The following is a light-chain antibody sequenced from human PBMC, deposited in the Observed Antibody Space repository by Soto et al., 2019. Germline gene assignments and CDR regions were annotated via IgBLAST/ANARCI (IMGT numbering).Light chain of an antibody. J-gene: IGKJ1*01. V-gene: IGKV1-27*01. CDR1: TVTSNY. CDR3: QQYNSAPPWT. Sequence: DIQMTQSPSSLSASVGYRVTITCRASTVTSNYLDWYQQKPGKVPKLLIYAASTLQSGVPSRFSGSGSGTDFTLTISSLQPEDVATYYCQQYNSAPPWTFGQGTKVEIK. CDR2: AAS.